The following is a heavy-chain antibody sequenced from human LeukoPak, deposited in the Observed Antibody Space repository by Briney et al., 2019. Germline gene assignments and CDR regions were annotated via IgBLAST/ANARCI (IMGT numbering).Heavy chain of an antibody. CDR1: GYTFTGYY. J-gene: IGHJ3*02. D-gene: IGHD2-15*01. CDR3: ARDIGYCSGGSCPPDAFDI. Sequence: ASVKVSCKASGYTFTGYYMHWVRQAPGQGLEWMGWINPNSGGTNYAQKFQGRVTMTRDTSISTAYMELRSLRSDDTAVYYCARDIGYCSGGSCPPDAFDIWGQGTMVTVSS. V-gene: IGHV1-2*02. CDR2: INPNSGGT.